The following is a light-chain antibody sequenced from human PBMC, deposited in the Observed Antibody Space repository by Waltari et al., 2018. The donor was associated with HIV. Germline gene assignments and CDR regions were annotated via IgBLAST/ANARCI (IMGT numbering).Light chain of an antibody. CDR3: QEYNTYSRT. V-gene: IGKV1-5*03. J-gene: IGKJ1*01. Sequence: DIQMTQSPSTLSAALGDRVTITCRASQSVNNWLAWYQQKPGKAPTLLIYEASSLQSGVPSRFSGSGSGTEFTLTISSLQPDDLGNYFCQEYNTYSRTFGQGTTVEIK. CDR2: EAS. CDR1: QSVNNW.